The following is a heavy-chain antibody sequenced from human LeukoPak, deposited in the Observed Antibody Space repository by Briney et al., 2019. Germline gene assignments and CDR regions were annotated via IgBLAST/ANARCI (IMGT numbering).Heavy chain of an antibody. D-gene: IGHD5-18*01. Sequence: ASVKVSCKASGYTFSGHSIHWVRQAPGQGLEWMGLTNPNNGDTNYAQKFQGRVTMTRDTSVSTAYMELNRLRSDDTGVYYCARDTTMITYWFDPWGQGTLVTVSS. CDR3: ARDTTMITYWFDP. CDR1: GYTFSGHS. J-gene: IGHJ5*02. CDR2: TNPNNGDT. V-gene: IGHV1-2*02.